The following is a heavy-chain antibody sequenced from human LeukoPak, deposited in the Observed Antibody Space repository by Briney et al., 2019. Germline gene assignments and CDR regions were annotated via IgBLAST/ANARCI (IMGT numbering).Heavy chain of an antibody. V-gene: IGHV4-38-2*02. CDR2: IYHSGST. J-gene: IGHJ5*02. Sequence: PSETLFLTCTVSGYSISSGYYWGWIRQPPGKGLEWIGSIYHSGSTYYKPSLKSRVTISVDTSKNQFSLKLRSVTAADTAVYYCARVTSRLGWFDPWGQGTLVTVSS. CDR1: GYSISSGYY. D-gene: IGHD1-14*01. CDR3: ARVTSRLGWFDP.